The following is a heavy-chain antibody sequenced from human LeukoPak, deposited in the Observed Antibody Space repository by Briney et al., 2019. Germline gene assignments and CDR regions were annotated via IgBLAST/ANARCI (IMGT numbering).Heavy chain of an antibody. CDR3: ASGGSGLLDY. D-gene: IGHD3-10*01. J-gene: IGHJ4*02. Sequence: PSETLSLTCTVSGASINSGGFYWSWVRQHPGKGLEWIGYINYSGNTDYTPSLKSRVTVSADTSKNQFSLKLTSVTAADTAVYFCASGGSGLLDYRGQGTLVTVSS. CDR2: INYSGNT. V-gene: IGHV4-31*03. CDR1: GASINSGGFY.